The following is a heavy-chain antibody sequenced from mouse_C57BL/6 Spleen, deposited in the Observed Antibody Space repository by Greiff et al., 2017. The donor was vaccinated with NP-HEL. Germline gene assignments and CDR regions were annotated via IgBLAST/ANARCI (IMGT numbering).Heavy chain of an antibody. CDR1: GFTFSDYY. D-gene: IGHD4-1*01. CDR2: ISNGGGST. CDR3: ARQGGTEAMDY. J-gene: IGHJ4*01. V-gene: IGHV5-12*01. Sequence: EVQRVESGGGLVQPGGSLKLSCAASGFTFSDYYMYWVRQTPEKRLEWVAYISNGGGSTYYPDTVKGRFTISRDNAKNTLYLQMSRLKSEDTAMYYCARQGGTEAMDYWGQGTSVTVSS.